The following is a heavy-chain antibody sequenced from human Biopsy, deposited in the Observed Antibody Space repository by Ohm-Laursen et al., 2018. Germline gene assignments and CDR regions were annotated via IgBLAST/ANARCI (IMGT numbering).Heavy chain of an antibody. Sequence: SDTLSLTCTVSGDSINSSYWSWIRQAPGKGLEWIGFISNIGNTNYNPSLKSRVTISADTPKNQFSLKLGSVTVADTAVFYCARRGSGGRSFDYWGQGSLVTVSS. CDR2: ISNIGNT. V-gene: IGHV4-59*08. CDR1: GDSINSSY. J-gene: IGHJ4*02. D-gene: IGHD2-15*01. CDR3: ARRGSGGRSFDY.